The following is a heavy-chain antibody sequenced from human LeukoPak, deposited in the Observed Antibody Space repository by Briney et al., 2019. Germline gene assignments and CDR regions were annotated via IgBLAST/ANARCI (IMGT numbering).Heavy chain of an antibody. D-gene: IGHD3-3*02. CDR3: ARSASRTFYDY. J-gene: IGHJ4*02. V-gene: IGHV4-31*03. Sequence: PSGTVSLTCTVSGASITSDIFYWNWIRQSPGKGLEWIGAIHNSRGTSYNPSLESRLTISVDPSENKFFLKMTSVTDADTAVYYCARSASRTFYDYWGQGTLVIVSS. CDR2: IHNSRGT. CDR1: GASITSDIFY.